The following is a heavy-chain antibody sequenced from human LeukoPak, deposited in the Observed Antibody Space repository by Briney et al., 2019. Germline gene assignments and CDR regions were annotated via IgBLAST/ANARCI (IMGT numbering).Heavy chain of an antibody. CDR1: GFSFISYS. CDR3: TRDRLKFDW. J-gene: IGHJ4*02. CDR2: ISSSSSTI. Sequence: GEPLQISCAASGFSFISYSMNWVRQAPGKGLEWVSYISSSSSTIYYADSVKGRFTISRDNAKNSLYLQMNSLRDEDTAVYYCTRDRLKFDWGGQGTLVTVSA. V-gene: IGHV3-48*02. D-gene: IGHD2-21*02.